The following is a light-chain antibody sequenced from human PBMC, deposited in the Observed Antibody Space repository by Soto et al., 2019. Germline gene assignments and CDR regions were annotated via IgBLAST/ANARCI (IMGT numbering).Light chain of an antibody. CDR1: SSDVGGYNF. Sequence: QSALTQPASVSGSPGQSITISCTGTSSDVGGYNFVSWYQQHPGKVPKLMIFDVNRRPSGVSDRFSGSKSGNTASLTISGLQAEYEGEYSCCSYTSSSTHVFGSGTKLTVL. CDR3: CSYTSSSTHV. V-gene: IGLV2-14*03. CDR2: DVN. J-gene: IGLJ1*01.